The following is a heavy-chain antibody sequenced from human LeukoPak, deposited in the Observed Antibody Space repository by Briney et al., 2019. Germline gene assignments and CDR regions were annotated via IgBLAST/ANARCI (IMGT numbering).Heavy chain of an antibody. D-gene: IGHD1/OR15-1a*01. J-gene: IGHJ6*02. CDR2: ISTTGTDT. CDR1: GFSFSSYA. Sequence: GGSLRLSCAASGFSFSSYAMTWARQAPGQGLEWVSGISTTGTDTYYADSVKGRLTVSRDNFKNTLYLQMNSLRAEDTAIYYCAKVAAGTLIDVWGQGTTVIVSS. V-gene: IGHV3-23*01. CDR3: AKVAAGTLIDV.